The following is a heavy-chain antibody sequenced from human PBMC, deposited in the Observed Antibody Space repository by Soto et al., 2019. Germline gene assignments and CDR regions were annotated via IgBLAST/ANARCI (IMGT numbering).Heavy chain of an antibody. CDR2: INHSGST. Sequence: SETLSLTCAVYGGSFSGYYWSWIRQPPGKGLEWIGEINHSGSTNYNPSLKSRVTISVDTSKNQFSLNLSSVTAADTAVYYCARGYLDSYYYYMDVWGKGTTVTVSS. V-gene: IGHV4-34*01. CDR3: ARGYLDSYYYYMDV. CDR1: GGSFSGYY. D-gene: IGHD1-1*01. J-gene: IGHJ6*03.